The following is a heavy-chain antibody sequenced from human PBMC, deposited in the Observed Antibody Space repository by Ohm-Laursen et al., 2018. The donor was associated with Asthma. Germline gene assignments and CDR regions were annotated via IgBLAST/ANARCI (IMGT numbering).Heavy chain of an antibody. CDR2: ISYDGSNK. CDR3: AKSSVGAAGTPGY. V-gene: IGHV3-30*18. J-gene: IGHJ4*02. D-gene: IGHD6-13*01. Sequence: SLRLSCSASGFTFSSYGMHWVRQAPGKGLEWVAVISYDGSNKYYADSVKGRFTISRDNSKNTLYLQMNSLRVEDTAVYYCAKSSVGAAGTPGYWGQGTLVTVSS. CDR1: GFTFSSYG.